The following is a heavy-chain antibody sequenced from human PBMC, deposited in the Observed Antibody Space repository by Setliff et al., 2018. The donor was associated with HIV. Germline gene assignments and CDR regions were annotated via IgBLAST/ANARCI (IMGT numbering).Heavy chain of an antibody. D-gene: IGHD2-8*02. CDR3: TRDPRLVDF. V-gene: IGHV3-23*01. Sequence: GGSLRLSCAASGFTFSNYPMGWVRQAPGKGLEWVSFISNTGDNTYYTDSVKGRFTISRDNAKNSLYLQMNSLRAEDTAVYYCTRDPRLVDFWGQGTMVTVSS. CDR1: GFTFSNYP. CDR2: ISNTGDNT. J-gene: IGHJ3*01.